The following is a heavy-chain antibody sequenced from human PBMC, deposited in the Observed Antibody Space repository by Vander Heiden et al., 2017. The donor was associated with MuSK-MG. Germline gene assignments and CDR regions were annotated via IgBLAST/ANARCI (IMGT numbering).Heavy chain of an antibody. CDR2: ISWNGGST. J-gene: IGHJ6*03. Sequence: DVQLVESGGGVVRPGGSLRLSCGASGFTFDDYGMSWVRQAPGKGLEWVSGISWNGGSTGYADSVKGRFTSSRDNAKNSLYLQMNSLRAEDTALYHCAREVGGNSGYYYYMDVWGKGTTATVSS. CDR1: GFTFDDYG. CDR3: AREVGGNSGYYYYMDV. D-gene: IGHD1-26*01. V-gene: IGHV3-20*01.